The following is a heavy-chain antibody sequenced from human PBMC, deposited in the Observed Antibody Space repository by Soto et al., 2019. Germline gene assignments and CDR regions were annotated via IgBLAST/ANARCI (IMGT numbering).Heavy chain of an antibody. J-gene: IGHJ4*02. D-gene: IGHD6-13*01. CDR2: ISSSDNTI. CDR3: ARAPAYSSTWYFEY. V-gene: IGHV3-11*01. CDR1: GFTFSDYY. Sequence: PGGSLRLSCAGSGFTFSDYYMSWIRQSPGKGLEWLSYISSSDNTIYYADSVKGRFTISRDNAKNSLYLQMNSLRAEDTAVYYCARAPAYSSTWYFEYWGQGTLVTVSS.